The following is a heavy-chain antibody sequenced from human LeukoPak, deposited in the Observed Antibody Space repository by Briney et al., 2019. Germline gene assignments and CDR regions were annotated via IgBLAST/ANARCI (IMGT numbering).Heavy chain of an antibody. J-gene: IGHJ4*02. CDR3: TTDPRNGYYFDY. CDR2: IKSKTDGGTT. D-gene: IGHD1-1*01. Sequence: GGSLRLSCAASGFTFSSYGMNWVRQAPGKGLEWIGRIKSKTDGGTTDYAAPVKGRFTISRDDSTDTLYLQLNSLKTEDTAIYYCTTDPRNGYYFDYWGQGTLVTVSS. CDR1: GFTFSSYG. V-gene: IGHV3-15*01.